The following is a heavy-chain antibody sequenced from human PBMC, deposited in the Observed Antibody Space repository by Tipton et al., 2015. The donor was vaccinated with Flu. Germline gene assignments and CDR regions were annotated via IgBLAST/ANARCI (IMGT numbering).Heavy chain of an antibody. Sequence: GSLRLSCAASGFTFSDYWMDWVRQAPGKGLEWVANINQDGSEGYSVDSVKGRFTISRDNGKNSRYLEMNSLRAEDTAVYYCTRSLDYWGQGTAVTVSS. J-gene: IGHJ4*02. CDR1: GFTFSDYW. CDR2: INQDGSEG. V-gene: IGHV3-7*01. CDR3: TRSLDY.